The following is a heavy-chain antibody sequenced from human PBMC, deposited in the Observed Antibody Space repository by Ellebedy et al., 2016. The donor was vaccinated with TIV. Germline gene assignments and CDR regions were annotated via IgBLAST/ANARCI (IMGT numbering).Heavy chain of an antibody. V-gene: IGHV3-21*05. CDR1: GFTFSSSD. CDR2: IRSSSDYI. Sequence: GESLKISCAASGFTFSSSDMNWVRQAPGKGLEWISYIRSSSDYILYADSVKGRFTISRDNAKKSLYLQMDSLRAEDTAVYYCARRMGTTVTTRFDYWGQGTLVTVSS. J-gene: IGHJ4*02. CDR3: ARRMGTTVTTRFDY. D-gene: IGHD4-17*01.